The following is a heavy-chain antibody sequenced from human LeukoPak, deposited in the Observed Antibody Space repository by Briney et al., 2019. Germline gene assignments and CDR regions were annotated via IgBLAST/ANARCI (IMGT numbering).Heavy chain of an antibody. D-gene: IGHD4-23*01. CDR2: VRNDGSDT. CDR1: GLTFTSHG. J-gene: IGHJ4*02. CDR3: ARDRGKDYFDS. Sequence: PGTSLGLSCTTSGLTFTSHGFHWLRQVVGKRLEWVAFVRNDGSDTYHANSVKGRFSVSRDDSKNTLYLQMNSLRPEDTAIYYCARDRGKDYFDSWGQGTQVTVSS. V-gene: IGHV3-33*01.